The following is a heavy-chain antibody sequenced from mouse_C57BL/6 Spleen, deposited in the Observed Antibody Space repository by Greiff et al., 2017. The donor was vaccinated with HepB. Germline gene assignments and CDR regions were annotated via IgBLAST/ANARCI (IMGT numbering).Heavy chain of an antibody. CDR2: INPNNGGT. D-gene: IGHD1-1*01. CDR3: AINYYGSRGYYAMDY. J-gene: IGHJ4*01. Sequence: EVQLQQSGPELVKPGASVKMSCKASGYTFTDYNMHWVKQSHGKSLEWIGYINPNNGGTSYNQKFKGKATLTVNKSSSTAYMELRSLTSEDSAVYYCAINYYGSRGYYAMDYWGQGTSVTVSS. V-gene: IGHV1-22*01. CDR1: GYTFTDYN.